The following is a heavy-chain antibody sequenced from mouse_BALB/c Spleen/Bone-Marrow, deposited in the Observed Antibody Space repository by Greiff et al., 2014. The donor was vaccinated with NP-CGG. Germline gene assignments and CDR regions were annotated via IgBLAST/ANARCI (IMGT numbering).Heavy chain of an antibody. Sequence: VQLQQSGAELAKPGDSVKVSCKASGFPFTTYWMHWFKQRPGQGLEWIGYIDPSTGQNKNKQNFKDKATLTADTSSSTAYMQLISLTSEDSAVYDCARPYRYDREFDYWGQGTLVTVSA. CDR2: IDPSTGQN. V-gene: IGHV1-7*01. CDR1: GFPFTTYW. D-gene: IGHD2-14*01. J-gene: IGHJ3*01. CDR3: ARPYRYDREFDY.